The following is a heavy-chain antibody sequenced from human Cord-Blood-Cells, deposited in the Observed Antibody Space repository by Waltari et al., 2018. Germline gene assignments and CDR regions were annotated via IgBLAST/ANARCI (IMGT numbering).Heavy chain of an antibody. V-gene: IGHV5-51*01. CDR1: GYSFTSYW. J-gene: IGHJ4*02. D-gene: IGHD3-3*01. CDR3: ARETTIFGVVSLDY. CDR2: ISPGDSAT. Sequence: EVQLVQSGAEVKKPGESLKISCKGSGYSFTSYWIGWVRQMPGKGLEWMGIISPGDSATRYSPSFQGQATISADKSISTAYLQGSSLKASDTAIYYCARETTIFGVVSLDYWGQGTLVTVSS.